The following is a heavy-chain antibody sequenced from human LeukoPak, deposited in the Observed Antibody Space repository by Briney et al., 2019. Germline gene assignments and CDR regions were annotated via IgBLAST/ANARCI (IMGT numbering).Heavy chain of an antibody. V-gene: IGHV3-23*01. CDR1: GFTLSSYV. CDR3: ARDVELTVPAPILGWFDP. J-gene: IGHJ5*02. D-gene: IGHD2-2*01. CDR2: ISGGGGST. Sequence: GGSLRLSCEASGFTLSSYVMGWVRQAPGKGLEWVSLISGGGGSTYYADSVKGRFTISRDNSRNTVSLQMSSLRVDDTAIYYCARDVELTVPAPILGWFDPWGQGTQVTVSS.